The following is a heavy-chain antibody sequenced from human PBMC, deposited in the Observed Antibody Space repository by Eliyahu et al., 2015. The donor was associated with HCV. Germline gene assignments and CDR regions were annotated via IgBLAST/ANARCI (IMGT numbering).Heavy chain of an antibody. D-gene: IGHD3-10*01. Sequence: AASGFTFSKAWMSWVRQAPGKGLEWIGRIKSKTDGGTTDYPVPPKGGSIISRDDSKSTLYLQMNSLKTEDTAVYYCTTGAPGGFDYYLDVWGQGTTVTVSS. J-gene: IGHJ6*03. V-gene: IGHV3-15*01. CDR1: GFTFSKAW. CDR2: IKSKTDGGTT. CDR3: TTGAPGGFDYYLDV.